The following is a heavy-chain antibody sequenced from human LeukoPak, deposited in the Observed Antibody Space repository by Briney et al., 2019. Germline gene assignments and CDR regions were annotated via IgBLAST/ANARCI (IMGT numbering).Heavy chain of an antibody. CDR3: ARVDDSSCYYYYFDY. CDR2: INHGGST. CDR1: GGSFSGYY. V-gene: IGHV4-34*01. Sequence: SETLSLTCAVYGGSFSGYYWSWFRQPPGKGLEWIGEINHGGSTNYNPSLKSRVTISLDTSTNQFSLKMSSVTGADTAVYYCARVDDSSCYYYYFDYWGQGTLVTVSS. J-gene: IGHJ4*02. D-gene: IGHD3-22*01.